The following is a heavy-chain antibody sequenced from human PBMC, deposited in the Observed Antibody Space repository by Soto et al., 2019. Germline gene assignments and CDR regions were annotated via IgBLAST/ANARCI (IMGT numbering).Heavy chain of an antibody. CDR3: TNPQLYYGMDV. CDR2: IRSKANSYAT. J-gene: IGHJ6*02. CDR1: GFTFSGSA. D-gene: IGHD5-18*01. V-gene: IGHV3-73*02. Sequence: EVQLVESGGGLVQTGGSLKLSCAASGFTFSGSAMHWVRQASGKGLEWVGRIRSKANSYATAYAASVKGRFTISRDDSKNTAYLQMNSLKTEDTAVYYCTNPQLYYGMDVWGQGTTVTVSS.